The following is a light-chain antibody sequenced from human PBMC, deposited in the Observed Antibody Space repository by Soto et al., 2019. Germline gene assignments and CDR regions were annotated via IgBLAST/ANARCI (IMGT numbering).Light chain of an antibody. Sequence: EVVLTQSPDNLSVSPGESATLSCRASQSVGPNLVWYQQKFGQAPRLLIYGVSTRATGVPARFSGSGSGTEFTLTISILQSEDFAVYYCQQYNDWPRTFGQGTKVDIK. CDR2: GVS. CDR3: QQYNDWPRT. V-gene: IGKV3-15*01. CDR1: QSVGPN. J-gene: IGKJ1*01.